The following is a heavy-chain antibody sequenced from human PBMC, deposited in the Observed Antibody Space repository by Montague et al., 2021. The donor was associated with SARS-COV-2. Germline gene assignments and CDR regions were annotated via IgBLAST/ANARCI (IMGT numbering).Heavy chain of an antibody. CDR3: AHRQSRQWLAGGYFDY. J-gene: IGHJ4*02. CDR2: XXWXXXK. CDR1: GFSLSTSGVG. V-gene: IGHV2-5*02. D-gene: IGHD6-19*01. Sequence: PALVKPTQTLTLTCTFSGFSLSTSGVGVGWIRQPPGKALEWLAXXXWXXXKRXSPSLKSRLTITKDTPKNPVVLTMTNMDPVDTATYYCAHRQSRQWLAGGYFDYWGQVTLGTVSS.